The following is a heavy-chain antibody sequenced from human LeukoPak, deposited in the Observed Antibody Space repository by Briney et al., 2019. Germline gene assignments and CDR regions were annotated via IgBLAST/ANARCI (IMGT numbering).Heavy chain of an antibody. Sequence: SETLSLTCAVSGYSISSGYYWGWIRQPPGKGLEWIGSIYHSGSTYYNPSLKSRVTISVDTSKNQFSLKLSSATAADTAVYYCARDPGGDNYYYYYYGMDVWGKGTTVTVSS. D-gene: IGHD4-17*01. V-gene: IGHV4-38-2*02. J-gene: IGHJ6*04. CDR1: GYSISSGYY. CDR3: ARDPGGDNYYYYYYGMDV. CDR2: IYHSGST.